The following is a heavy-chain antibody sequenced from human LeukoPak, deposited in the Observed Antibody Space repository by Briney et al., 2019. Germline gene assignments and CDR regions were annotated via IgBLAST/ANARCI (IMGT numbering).Heavy chain of an antibody. CDR3: AKASGGSYYPGVYFDY. V-gene: IGHV3-30*18. CDR2: ISYDGSNK. Sequence: GGSLRLSCAASGFTFSSYGMHWVRQAPGKGLEWVAVISYDGSNKYYADSVKGRFTISRDNSKNTLYLQMNSLRAEDTAVYYCAKASGGSYYPGVYFDYWGQGTLVTVS. J-gene: IGHJ4*02. CDR1: GFTFSSYG. D-gene: IGHD1-26*01.